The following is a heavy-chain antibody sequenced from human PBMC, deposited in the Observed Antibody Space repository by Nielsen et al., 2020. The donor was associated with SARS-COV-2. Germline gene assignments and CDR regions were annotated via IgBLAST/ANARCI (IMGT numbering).Heavy chain of an antibody. CDR2: INSDGSST. Sequence: GGSLRLSCAASGFTFSSYWMHWVRQAPGKGLVWVSRINSDGSSTSYADSVKGRFTISRDNSKNTLYLQMNSLRAEDTAVYYCAKNPKIVVVPAAIVYWGQGTLVTVSS. CDR3: AKNPKIVVVPAAIVY. D-gene: IGHD2-2*01. J-gene: IGHJ4*02. V-gene: IGHV3-74*01. CDR1: GFTFSSYW.